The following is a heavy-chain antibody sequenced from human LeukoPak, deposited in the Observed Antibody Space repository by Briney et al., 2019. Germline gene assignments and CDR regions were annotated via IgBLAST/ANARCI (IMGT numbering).Heavy chain of an antibody. V-gene: IGHV1-69*05. CDR2: IIPIFGTA. Sequence: ASVKVSCKASGGTFSSYAISWVRQAPGQGLEGMGGIIPIFGTANYAQKFQGRVTITTDESTSTAYMELSSLRSEDTAVYYCARGTMGDAFDIWGQGTMVTVSS. D-gene: IGHD3-10*01. J-gene: IGHJ3*02. CDR3: ARGTMGDAFDI. CDR1: GGTFSSYA.